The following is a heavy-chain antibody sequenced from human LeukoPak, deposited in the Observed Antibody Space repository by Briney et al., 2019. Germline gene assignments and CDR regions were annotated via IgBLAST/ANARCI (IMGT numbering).Heavy chain of an antibody. Sequence: GGSLRLSCAASGFTFSSYAMHWVRQAPGKGLEWVAVISYDGSNKYYADSVKGRFTISRANSKNTLYLQMNSLRAEDTAVYYCGSVSYGEIDYWGQGTLVTVSS. CDR3: GSVSYGEIDY. V-gene: IGHV3-30*04. J-gene: IGHJ4*02. CDR1: GFTFSSYA. CDR2: ISYDGSNK. D-gene: IGHD5-18*01.